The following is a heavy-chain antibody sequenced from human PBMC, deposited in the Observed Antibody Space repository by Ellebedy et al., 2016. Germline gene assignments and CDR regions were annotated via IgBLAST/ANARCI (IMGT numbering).Heavy chain of an antibody. V-gene: IGHV4-4*07. CDR1: GGSITSDY. CDR3: AKWNGGWYAFED. J-gene: IGHJ3*01. CDR2: VDSSGNT. D-gene: IGHD6-19*01. Sequence: SETLSLTCTVSGGSITSDYWRWLRQPAGKGLEWIGRVDSSGNTNYNPSLKSRVTMSVDTSKSQFSLRLTSVTAADTAVYYCAKWNGGWYAFEDWGQGTMVTVSS.